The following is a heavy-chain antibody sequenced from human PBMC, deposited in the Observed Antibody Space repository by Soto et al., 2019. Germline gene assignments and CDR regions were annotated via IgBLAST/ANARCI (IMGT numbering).Heavy chain of an antibody. Sequence: GGSLRLSCAASGFTFSSYWMSWVRQAPGKGLEWVANIKQDGSEKYYVDSVKGRFTISRDNAKNSLYLQMNSLRAEDTAVYYCARDRAYFDWLLHPDYYFDYWGQGTLVTVSS. V-gene: IGHV3-7*05. D-gene: IGHD3-9*01. J-gene: IGHJ4*02. CDR1: GFTFSSYW. CDR3: ARDRAYFDWLLHPDYYFDY. CDR2: IKQDGSEK.